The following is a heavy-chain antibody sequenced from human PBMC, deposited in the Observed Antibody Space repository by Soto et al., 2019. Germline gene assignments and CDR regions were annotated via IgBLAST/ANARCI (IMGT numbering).Heavy chain of an antibody. CDR3: ARGGFGYYDFWSGYYTPRSYYPYGMDV. V-gene: IGHV1-2*02. CDR1: GYTFTGYY. J-gene: IGHJ6*02. Sequence: ASVKVSCKASGYTFTGYYMHWVRQAPGQGLEWMGWINPNSGGTNYAQKFQGRVTMTRDTSISTAYMELSRLRSDDTAVYYCARGGFGYYDFWSGYYTPRSYYPYGMDVCGQGTTVTVSS. CDR2: INPNSGGT. D-gene: IGHD3-3*01.